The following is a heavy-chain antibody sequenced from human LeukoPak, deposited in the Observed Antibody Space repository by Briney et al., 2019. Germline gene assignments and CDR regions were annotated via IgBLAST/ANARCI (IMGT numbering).Heavy chain of an antibody. CDR1: GFTFSSYS. Sequence: KTGGSLRLSCAASGFTFSSYSMNWVRQAPGKGLEWVSSIDFTSRYIYNADSVKGRFTTSRDNAKTSLDLQMNSLKVEDTAVYYCATPAAGPGAEYSLYWGQGTLVIVSS. V-gene: IGHV3-21*01. J-gene: IGHJ1*01. D-gene: IGHD6-13*01. CDR2: IDFTSRYI. CDR3: ATPAAGPGAEYSLY.